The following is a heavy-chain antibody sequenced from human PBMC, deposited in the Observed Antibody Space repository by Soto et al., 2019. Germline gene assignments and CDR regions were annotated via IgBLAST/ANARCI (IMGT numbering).Heavy chain of an antibody. V-gene: IGHV3-74*01. J-gene: IGHJ6*03. CDR1: EFTFSSYW. CDR3: AYCSSASCYSYHSYMDV. D-gene: IGHD2-15*01. Sequence: EVQLVESGGGLVQPGGSLRLSCAASEFTFSSYWMHWVRQAPGKGLVWVSRINTDGSNTNYADSVKGRFTISRDNAKNTLYLQMNNLRAEDTAVYYCAYCSSASCYSYHSYMDVWGKGTTVTVSS. CDR2: INTDGSNT.